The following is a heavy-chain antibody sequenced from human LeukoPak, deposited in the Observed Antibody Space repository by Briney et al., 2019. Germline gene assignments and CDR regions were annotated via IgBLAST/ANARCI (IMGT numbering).Heavy chain of an antibody. D-gene: IGHD6-19*01. V-gene: IGHV3-9*01. Sequence: PGRSLRLSCAASGFTFDDYAMHWVRQAPGKGLEWVSGISWNSGSIGSADSVKGRFTISRDNAKNSLYLQMNSLKAEDTAVYYCARGGAVAATGFDSWGQGTLVTVSS. CDR3: ARGGAVAATGFDS. CDR1: GFTFDDYA. CDR2: ISWNSGSI. J-gene: IGHJ4*02.